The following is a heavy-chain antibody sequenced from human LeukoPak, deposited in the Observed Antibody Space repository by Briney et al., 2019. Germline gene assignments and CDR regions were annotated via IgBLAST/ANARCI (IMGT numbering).Heavy chain of an antibody. CDR2: ISSSSSYI. D-gene: IGHD3-22*01. CDR3: ARDFYYYDSSGYYSGFDY. J-gene: IGHJ4*02. CDR1: GFTFSSYS. Sequence: GGSLRLSCAASGFTFSSYSMNWVRQAPGKGLEWVSSISSSSSYIYYADSVKGRFTISRDNAKNSLYLQMNSLRAEDTAVCYCARDFYYYDSSGYYSGFDYWGQGTLVTVSS. V-gene: IGHV3-21*01.